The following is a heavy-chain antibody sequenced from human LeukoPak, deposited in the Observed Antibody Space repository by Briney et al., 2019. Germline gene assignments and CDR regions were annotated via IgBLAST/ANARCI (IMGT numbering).Heavy chain of an antibody. D-gene: IGHD2-2*01. V-gene: IGHV3-7*01. CDR3: ARPPRVVPAPDY. Sequence: PWGSLRLSCAASGFTFSSYWMSWVRQAPGKGLEWVANIKQDGSEKYYVDSVKGRFTISRDNAKNSLFLQMNSLRGEDTAVYYCARPPRVVPAPDYWGQGTLVTVSS. CDR2: IKQDGSEK. CDR1: GFTFSSYW. J-gene: IGHJ4*02.